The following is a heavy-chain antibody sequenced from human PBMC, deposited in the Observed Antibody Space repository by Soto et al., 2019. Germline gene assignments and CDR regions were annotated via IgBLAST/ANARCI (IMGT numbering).Heavy chain of an antibody. V-gene: IGHV3-21*01. CDR3: VRDHFLGLVSQAYGMDV. Sequence: PGGSLRLSCAASGFTFNRYSINWVRQAPGKGLEWVSSISGTATDIYYADSVQGRFTISRDNAKNSLYLQMNSLRVEDTAVYYCVRDHFLGLVSQAYGMDVWGHGTTVTVSS. D-gene: IGHD3-3*01. J-gene: IGHJ6*01. CDR2: ISGTATDI. CDR1: GFTFNRYS.